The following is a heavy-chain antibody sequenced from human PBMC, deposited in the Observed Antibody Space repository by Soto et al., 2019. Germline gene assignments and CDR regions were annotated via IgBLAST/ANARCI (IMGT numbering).Heavy chain of an antibody. CDR2: IIPVFGTP. Sequence: QVQLVQSGAEVKKPGSSVKVSCKASGGSLSNYGISWVRQAPGQGLEWMGAIIPVFGTPNYAQKFQDRVTNTADESTTTVYMEVRSLTSEDTAVFYCARGDATKIVVTTYYGMDVWGQGTTVTVSS. CDR1: GGSLSNYG. CDR3: ARGDATKIVVTTYYGMDV. D-gene: IGHD3-22*01. J-gene: IGHJ6*02. V-gene: IGHV1-69*12.